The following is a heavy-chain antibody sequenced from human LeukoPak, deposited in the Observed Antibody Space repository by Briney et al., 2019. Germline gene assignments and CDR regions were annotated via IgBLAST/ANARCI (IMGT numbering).Heavy chain of an antibody. D-gene: IGHD6-25*01. CDR2: INPNSGGT. V-gene: IGHV1-2*02. J-gene: IGHJ5*02. Sequence: ASVKVSCKASGYTFTGYYMHWVRQAPGQGLEWMGWINPNSGGTNYAQKFQGRVTMTRDTSISKAYMELSRLRSDDTAVYYCARYLAAGTYNWFDPWGQGTLVTVSS. CDR1: GYTFTGYY. CDR3: ARYLAAGTYNWFDP.